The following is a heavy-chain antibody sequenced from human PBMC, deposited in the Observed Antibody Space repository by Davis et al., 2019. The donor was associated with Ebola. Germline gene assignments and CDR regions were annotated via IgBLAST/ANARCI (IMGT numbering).Heavy chain of an antibody. CDR1: GFTFSSYG. J-gene: IGHJ5*02. Sequence: GESLKISCAASGFTFSSYGMHWVRQAPGKGLEWVAVISYDGSNKYYADSVKGRFTISRDNSKNTLYLQMNSLRAEDTAVYYCARDSPYSNHNWFDPWGQGTLVTVSS. V-gene: IGHV3-30*03. D-gene: IGHD4-11*01. CDR3: ARDSPYSNHNWFDP. CDR2: ISYDGSNK.